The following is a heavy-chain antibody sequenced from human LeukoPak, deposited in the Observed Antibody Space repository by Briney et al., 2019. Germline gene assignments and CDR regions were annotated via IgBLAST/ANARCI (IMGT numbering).Heavy chain of an antibody. CDR2: ISWNSGRL. D-gene: IGHD3-10*01. CDR1: GFTFEDYA. Sequence: GGSLRLSCAASGFTFEDYAMHWVRQAPGRGLEWVSGISWNSGRLVYADSVKGRFTISRDNAKNSLYLQMNSLRAEDTAVYYCARDRVAMVRWFDPWGQGTLVTVSS. J-gene: IGHJ5*02. V-gene: IGHV3-9*01. CDR3: ARDRVAMVRWFDP.